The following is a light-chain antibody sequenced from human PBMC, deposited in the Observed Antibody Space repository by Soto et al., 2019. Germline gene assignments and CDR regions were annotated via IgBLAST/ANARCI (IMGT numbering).Light chain of an antibody. CDR1: QSVSSN. J-gene: IGKJ5*01. Sequence: EIVMTQSPATLSVSPGERATLSCRASQSVSSNLAWYQQKPGRAPSLLLYGRATRATGITARFSGSGSGTEFTLTISSLQSEAFAVYYCQQYNNWTTFGQGTRLEIK. CDR2: GRA. CDR3: QQYNNWTT. V-gene: IGKV3-15*01.